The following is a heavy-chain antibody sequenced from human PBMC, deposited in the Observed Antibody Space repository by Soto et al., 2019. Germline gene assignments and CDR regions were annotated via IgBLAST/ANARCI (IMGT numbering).Heavy chain of an antibody. CDR1: GFTFSGYS. V-gene: IGHV3-21*01. J-gene: IGHJ4*02. CDR2: ISSSSSYI. CDR3: ARDEAESY. Sequence: GGSLRLSCPASGFTFSGYSMNWVRQAPGKGLEWVSSISSSSSYIYYADSVKGRFTISRDNAKNSLYLQMNSLRAEDTAVYYCARDEAESYWGQGTLVTAPQ.